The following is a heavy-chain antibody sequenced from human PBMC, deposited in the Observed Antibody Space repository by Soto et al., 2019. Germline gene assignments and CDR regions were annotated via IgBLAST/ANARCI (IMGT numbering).Heavy chain of an antibody. Sequence: PSETLSLTCTFSGGSISSYYWSWIRQPPGKGLEWIGYIYYSGSTNYNPSLKSRVTISVDTSKNQFSLKLSSVTAADTAVYYCARALAGVDYYYGMDVWGQGTTVTVSS. CDR1: GGSISSYY. J-gene: IGHJ6*02. CDR3: ARALAGVDYYYGMDV. CDR2: IYYSGST. V-gene: IGHV4-59*01.